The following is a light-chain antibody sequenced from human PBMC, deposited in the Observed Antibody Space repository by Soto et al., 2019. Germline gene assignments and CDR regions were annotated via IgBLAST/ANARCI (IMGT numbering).Light chain of an antibody. V-gene: IGKV3-20*01. CDR2: GAS. CDR1: QSVSNNY. Sequence: EIVLTQSPGALSLSPGERATLSCMASQSVSNNYLAWYQQKPGQAPRLLIYGASDRATGIPDRFSGSGSGTDFTLTISRLEPEDLAVYYCQQDGSSGTFGQGTKVDIK. J-gene: IGKJ1*01. CDR3: QQDGSSGT.